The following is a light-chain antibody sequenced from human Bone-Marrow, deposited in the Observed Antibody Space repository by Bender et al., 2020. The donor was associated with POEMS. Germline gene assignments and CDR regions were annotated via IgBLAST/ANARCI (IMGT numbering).Light chain of an antibody. V-gene: IGLV1-40*01. Sequence: QSVLTQPPSVSGAPGQTVTISCTGTSSNMGAGYGVNWDQQLPGTAPKLLIYNNENRPSGVPDRISGSKSGTSASLAITGLQGEGEADYYCQSYDISLSGWVFGGGTELTAL. CDR1: SSNMGAGYG. CDR2: NNE. J-gene: IGLJ3*02. CDR3: QSYDISLSGWV.